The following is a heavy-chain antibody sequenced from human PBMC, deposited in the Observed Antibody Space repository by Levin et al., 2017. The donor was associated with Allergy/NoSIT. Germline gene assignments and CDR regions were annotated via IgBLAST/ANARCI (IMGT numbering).Heavy chain of an antibody. V-gene: IGHV3-11*01. D-gene: IGHD2-2*01. CDR3: ARPLGYCSSAACYAALDY. CDR2: ISAYDGTK. CDR1: GFMFRDYY. J-gene: IGHJ4*02. Sequence: GGSLRLSCEASGFMFRDYYMFWVRQAPGKGPEWISYISAYDGTKKYADSVQGRVTISRDSAKSSLFLQMNNLRVEDTAVYYCARPLGYCSSAACYAALDYWGRGTLVTVSS.